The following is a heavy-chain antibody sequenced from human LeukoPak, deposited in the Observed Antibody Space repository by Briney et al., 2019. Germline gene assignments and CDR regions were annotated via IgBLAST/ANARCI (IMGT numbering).Heavy chain of an antibody. Sequence: GGSLGLSCAASGFTFSDYYMIWIRQAPGKGLEWVSYISSIGSTIYYADSVKGRFTISRDNAKNSLYLQMNSLRAEDTAFYYCARDRMGTSHSVSHFDSWGQGTRVTVSS. CDR3: ARDRMGTSHSVSHFDS. J-gene: IGHJ4*02. CDR2: ISSIGSTI. D-gene: IGHD5/OR15-5a*01. CDR1: GFTFSDYY. V-gene: IGHV3-11*01.